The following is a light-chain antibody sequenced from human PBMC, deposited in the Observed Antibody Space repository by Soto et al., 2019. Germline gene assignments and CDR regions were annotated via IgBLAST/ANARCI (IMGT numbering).Light chain of an antibody. J-gene: IGKJ4*01. CDR3: QQYGNSPPVT. Sequence: EFVLTQSPGTLSLSPGERATLSCRASQSVPNNYLAWYQQRPSQAPRLLIYAASIRATGIPGRISGSGSGTDFTLTISRLEPEDFAVYHCQQYGNSPPVTFGGGTKVEI. V-gene: IGKV3-20*01. CDR1: QSVPNNY. CDR2: AAS.